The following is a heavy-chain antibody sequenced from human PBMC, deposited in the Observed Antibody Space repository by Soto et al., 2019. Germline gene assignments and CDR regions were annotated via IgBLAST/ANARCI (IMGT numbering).Heavy chain of an antibody. Sequence: PGGALRVSSAASVFTFSSYAMSWVRQAPGKGLEWVSAISGIGFSTYYADSVKGRFTISRDNSKNTLYLQMNSLRAEDTAVYYCAKDLNDYVWGSYPPDWGQGTLVTVSS. CDR1: VFTFSSYA. D-gene: IGHD3-16*02. V-gene: IGHV3-23*01. J-gene: IGHJ4*02. CDR2: ISGIGFST. CDR3: AKDLNDYVWGSYPPD.